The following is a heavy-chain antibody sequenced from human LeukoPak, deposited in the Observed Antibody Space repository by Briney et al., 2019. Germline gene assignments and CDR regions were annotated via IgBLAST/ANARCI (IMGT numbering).Heavy chain of an antibody. Sequence: ASVKVSCKASGYTFTGYYMHWVRQAPGQGLEWMGWINPNSGGTNYAQKFQGRVTMTRDMSTSTVYMELSSLRSEGTGVYYCAREGGDTPMVKFDSWGQGTLVTVSS. V-gene: IGHV1-2*02. J-gene: IGHJ4*02. D-gene: IGHD5-18*01. CDR1: GYTFTGYY. CDR2: INPNSGGT. CDR3: AREGGDTPMVKFDS.